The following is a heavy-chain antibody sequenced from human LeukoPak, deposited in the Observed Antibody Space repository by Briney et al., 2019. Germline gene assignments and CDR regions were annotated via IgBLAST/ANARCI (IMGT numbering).Heavy chain of an antibody. D-gene: IGHD3-10*01. J-gene: IGHJ4*02. CDR2: IYTSGST. CDR1: DGSISSGSYY. CDR3: ARGQSITMVRGVIPPDY. V-gene: IGHV4-61*02. Sequence: SETLSLTCTVSDGSISSGSYYWSWIRQPAGKGLEWIGRIYTSGSTNYNPSLKSRVTISVDTSKNQFSLKLSSVTAADTAVYYCARGQSITMVRGVIPPDYWGQGTLVTVSS.